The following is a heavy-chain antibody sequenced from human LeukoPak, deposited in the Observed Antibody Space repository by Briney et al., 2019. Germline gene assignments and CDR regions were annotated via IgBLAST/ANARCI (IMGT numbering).Heavy chain of an antibody. CDR2: ISSSGSTI. CDR3: ARAGEERYFDWLLSRDRYYYYYYMDV. CDR1: GFTFSSYE. V-gene: IGHV3-48*03. D-gene: IGHD3-9*01. J-gene: IGHJ6*03. Sequence: PGGSLRLSCAASGFTFSSYEMNWVRQAPGKGLEWVSYISSSGSTIYYADSVKGRFTISRDNAKNSLYLQMNSLRAEDTAVYYCARAGEERYFDWLLSRDRYYYYYYMDVWGKGTTVTVSS.